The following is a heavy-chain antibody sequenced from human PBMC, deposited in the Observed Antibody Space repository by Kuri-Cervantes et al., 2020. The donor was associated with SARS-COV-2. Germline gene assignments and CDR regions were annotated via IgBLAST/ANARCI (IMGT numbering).Heavy chain of an antibody. CDR1: GFTFSSYA. CDR2: INSDGSST. D-gene: IGHD3-22*01. CDR3: ATTYYYDSSGYYPEDY. J-gene: IGHJ4*02. Sequence: GGSLRLSCAASGFTFSSYAMSWVRQAPGKGLVWVSRINSDGSSTSYADSVKGRFTISRDNAKNTLYLQMNSLRAEDTAVYYCATTYYYDSSGYYPEDYWGQGTLVTVSS. V-gene: IGHV3-74*01.